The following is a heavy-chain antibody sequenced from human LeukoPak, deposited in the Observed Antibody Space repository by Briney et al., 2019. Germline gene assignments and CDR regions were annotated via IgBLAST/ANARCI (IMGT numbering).Heavy chain of an antibody. CDR2: ISYDGSNK. CDR3: ARAEQLDY. J-gene: IGHJ4*02. CDR1: GFTFSSYA. Sequence: GGSLRLSCAASGFTFSSYAMHWVRQAPGKGLEWVAVISYDGSNKYYADSVKGRFTISRDNSKNTLYLQMNSLRAEDTAVYYCARAEQLDYWGQGTLVTVSS. V-gene: IGHV3-30-3*01. D-gene: IGHD1/OR15-1a*01.